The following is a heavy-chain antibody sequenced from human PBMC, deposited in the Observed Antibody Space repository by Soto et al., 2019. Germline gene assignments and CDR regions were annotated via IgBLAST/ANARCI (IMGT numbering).Heavy chain of an antibody. V-gene: IGHV3-23*01. J-gene: IGHJ6*02. CDR2: ISGSGGSA. CDR3: AKDAWYGTTYYYGMDV. CDR1: GFTFSSYA. D-gene: IGHD1-7*01. Sequence: EVQLLESGGGLVQPGGSLRLSCAASGFTFSSYAMSWVRQAPGKGLEWVSVISGSGGSAYYADSVKGRFTISRDNSKNTLYLQMNSLRAEDTAVYYFAKDAWYGTTYYYGMDVWGQGTTVTVSS.